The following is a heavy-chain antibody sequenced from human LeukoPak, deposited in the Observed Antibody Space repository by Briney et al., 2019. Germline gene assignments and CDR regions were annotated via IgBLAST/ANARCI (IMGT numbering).Heavy chain of an antibody. Sequence: PSETLSLTCTVSGGSISSSSYYWGWIRQPPGKGLEWIGSIYYSGSTYYNPSLKSRVTISVDTSKNQFSLKLSSVTAADTAVYYCAREVPDPDYGGPNWFDPWGQGTLVTVSS. J-gene: IGHJ5*02. D-gene: IGHD4-23*01. V-gene: IGHV4-39*07. CDR1: GGSISSSSYY. CDR3: AREVPDPDYGGPNWFDP. CDR2: IYYSGST.